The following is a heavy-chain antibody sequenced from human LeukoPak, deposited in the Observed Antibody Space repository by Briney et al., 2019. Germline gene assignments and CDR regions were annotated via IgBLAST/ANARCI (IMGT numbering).Heavy chain of an antibody. J-gene: IGHJ4*02. Sequence: SETLSPTCTVSGGSISSSSYYWGWIRQPPGKGLEWIGSIYYSGSTYYNPSLKSRVTISVDTSRNQFSLRLSSVTAADTAMYYCARQGLAAPWEYWGQGTLVTVSS. CDR3: ARQGLAAPWEY. V-gene: IGHV4-39*01. D-gene: IGHD1-26*01. CDR2: IYYSGST. CDR1: GGSISSSSYY.